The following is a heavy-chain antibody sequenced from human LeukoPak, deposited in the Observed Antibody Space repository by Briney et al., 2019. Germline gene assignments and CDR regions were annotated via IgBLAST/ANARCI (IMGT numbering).Heavy chain of an antibody. CDR3: ARQGHSHCSGGSCSKYFDY. D-gene: IGHD2-15*01. Sequence: SESLSLTCTVSGGSISSSSYYWGWIRQPPGKGLEWIGEINHSGSTNYNPSLKSRVTISVDTSKNQFSLKLSSVTAADTAVYYCARQGHSHCSGGSCSKYFDYWGQGTLVTVSS. CDR2: INHSGST. V-gene: IGHV4-39*01. CDR1: GGSISSSSYY. J-gene: IGHJ4*02.